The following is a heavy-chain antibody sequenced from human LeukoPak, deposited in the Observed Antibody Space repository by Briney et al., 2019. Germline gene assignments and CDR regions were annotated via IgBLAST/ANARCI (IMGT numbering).Heavy chain of an antibody. V-gene: IGHV4-31*03. CDR3: ARVQNYYDSSGRNFDY. J-gene: IGHJ4*02. CDR2: IYYSGST. CDR1: GGSISSGGYY. Sequence: SETLSLTCTVSGGSISSGGYYWSWIRQHPGKGLERIGYIYYSGSTYYNPSLKSRVTISVDTSKNQFSLKLSSVTAADTAVYYCARVQNYYDSSGRNFDYWGQGTLVTVSS. D-gene: IGHD3-22*01.